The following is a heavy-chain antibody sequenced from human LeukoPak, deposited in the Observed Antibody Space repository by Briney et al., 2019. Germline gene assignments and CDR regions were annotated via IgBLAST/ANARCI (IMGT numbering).Heavy chain of an antibody. D-gene: IGHD3-3*01. CDR1: GGSISSSSYY. J-gene: IGHJ4*02. CDR2: IYYSGST. CDR3: ATLASDFWSGYPDDY. V-gene: IGHV4-39*01. Sequence: SETLSLTCTASGGSISSSSYYWGWIRQPPGKGLGWIGSIYYSGSTYYNPSLKSRVTISVDTSKNQFSLKLSSVTAADTAVHYCATLASDFWSGYPDDYWGQGTLVTVSS.